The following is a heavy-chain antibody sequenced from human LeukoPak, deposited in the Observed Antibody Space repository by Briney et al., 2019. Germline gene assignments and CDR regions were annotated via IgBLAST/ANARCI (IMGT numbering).Heavy chain of an antibody. Sequence: ASVKVSCQASGYTFTSYDINWVRQATGQGLEWMGWMNPNSGNTGYAQKFQGRVTMTRNTSISTAYMELSSLRSEDTAVYYCASPYYDILTGYLGAFDIWGQGTMVTVSS. V-gene: IGHV1-8*01. CDR1: GYTFTSYD. J-gene: IGHJ3*02. D-gene: IGHD3-9*01. CDR3: ASPYYDILTGYLGAFDI. CDR2: MNPNSGNT.